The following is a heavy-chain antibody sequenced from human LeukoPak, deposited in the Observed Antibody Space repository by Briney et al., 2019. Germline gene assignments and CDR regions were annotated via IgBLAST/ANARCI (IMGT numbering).Heavy chain of an antibody. J-gene: IGHJ4*02. Sequence: PGGSLRLSCAASGFTFSNAWMTWVRQAPGKGLEWVGRIKSKTDGGTADYAAPVKGRFTISRDDSKNTLYLQMNSLKTEDTAVYYCTTGAGIVVLVAVIPFDYWGQGTLVTVSS. D-gene: IGHD2-15*01. CDR1: GFTFSNAW. V-gene: IGHV3-15*01. CDR2: IKSKTDGGTA. CDR3: TTGAGIVVLVAVIPFDY.